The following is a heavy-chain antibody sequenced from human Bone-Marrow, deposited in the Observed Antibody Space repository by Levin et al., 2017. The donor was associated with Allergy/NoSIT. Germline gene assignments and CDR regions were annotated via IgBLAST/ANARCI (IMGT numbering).Heavy chain of an antibody. CDR1: GFTFSSYA. J-gene: IGHJ3*01. CDR3: ARGDYYGSGRGENAFDV. CDR2: ISYAGSNK. D-gene: IGHD3-10*01. V-gene: IGHV3-30-3*01. Sequence: PGGSLRLSCAASGFTFSSYAIHWVRQAPGKGLEWAAVISYAGSNKYYADSVKGRFTISRDNSKNTLYLQMNSLSADDTAMYYCARGDYYGSGRGENAFDVWGQGTMVTVSS.